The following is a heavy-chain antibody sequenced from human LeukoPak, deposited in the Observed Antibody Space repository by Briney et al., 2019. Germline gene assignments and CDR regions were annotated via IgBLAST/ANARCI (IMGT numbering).Heavy chain of an antibody. CDR1: GGSISSSSYY. J-gene: IGHJ4*02. V-gene: IGHV4-39*07. CDR3: ARDSRPWYYDSSGYSPSSARRYFDY. CDR2: IYYSGST. Sequence: PSGTLSLTCTVSGGSISSSSYYWGWIRQPPGKGLEWIGSIYYSGSTYYNPSLKSRVTISVDTSKNQFSLKLSSVTAADTAVYYCARDSRPWYYDSSGYSPSSARRYFDYWGQGTLVTVSS. D-gene: IGHD3-22*01.